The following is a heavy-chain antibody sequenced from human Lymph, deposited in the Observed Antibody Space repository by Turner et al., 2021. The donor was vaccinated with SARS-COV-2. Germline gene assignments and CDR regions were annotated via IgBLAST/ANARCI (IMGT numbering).Heavy chain of an antibody. CDR2: IYPGDSDT. CDR3: AMREWGGSLGHIDY. Sequence: EVQLVLSGAEVKKHGASLKIFCRPSAYSFTTYWISWVRKMPGKGVECMGIIYPGDSDTRYSPSFHAQVTISADKSISTAYLQWSSLKASDTAMYYCAMREWGGSLGHIDYWGQGTLVTVSS. V-gene: IGHV5-51*01. CDR1: AYSFTTYW. J-gene: IGHJ4*02. D-gene: IGHD3-3*01.